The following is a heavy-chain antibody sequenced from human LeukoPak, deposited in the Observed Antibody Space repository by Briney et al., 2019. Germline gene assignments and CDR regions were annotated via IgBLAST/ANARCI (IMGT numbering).Heavy chain of an antibody. V-gene: IGHV3-7*03. CDR2: IKQDANEK. D-gene: IGHD6-19*01. CDR1: GFTFTRHW. CDR3: AKDSSGWPRVYYFDY. J-gene: IGHJ4*02. Sequence: GSLRLSCAASGFTFTRHWMSWVRQAPGKGLEWVANIKQDANEKNYVDSVKGRFTISRDNAKNSLYLQMNSLRAEDTAVYYCAKDSSGWPRVYYFDYWGQGTLVTVSS.